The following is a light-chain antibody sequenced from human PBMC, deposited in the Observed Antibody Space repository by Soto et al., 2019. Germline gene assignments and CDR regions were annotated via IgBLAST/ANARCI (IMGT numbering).Light chain of an antibody. CDR1: QGISSY. CDR2: AAS. Sequence: VILMTQSPSLLSASTGDIFTIICRISQGISSYLAWYQQKPGKAPELLIYAASTLQSGVPSRFSGSGSGTDFTLTISCLQSEDFATYYCQQYYSYPPITFGQGTRLEIK. J-gene: IGKJ5*01. V-gene: IGKV1D-8*03. CDR3: QQYYSYPPIT.